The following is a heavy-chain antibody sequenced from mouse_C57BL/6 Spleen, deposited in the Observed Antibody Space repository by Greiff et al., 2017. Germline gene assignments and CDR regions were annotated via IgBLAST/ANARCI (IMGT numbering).Heavy chain of an antibody. D-gene: IGHD2-3*01. V-gene: IGHV3-1*01. CDR2: ISYSGST. CDR1: GYSITSGYD. J-gene: IGHJ2*01. Sequence: EVQLQQSGPGMVKPSQSLSLTCTVTGYSITSGYDWHWIRHFPGNKLEWMGYISYSGSTNYNPSLKSRISITHDTSKNHFFLKLNSVTTEDTATYYCAREGGYSYYFDYWGQGTTLTVSS. CDR3: AREGGYSYYFDY.